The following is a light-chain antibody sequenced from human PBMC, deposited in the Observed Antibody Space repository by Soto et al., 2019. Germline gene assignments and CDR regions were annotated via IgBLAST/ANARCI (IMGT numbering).Light chain of an antibody. V-gene: IGKV3-20*01. CDR2: GAS. CDR1: QSVSSSY. Sequence: EIVLTQSPGTLSLSPGERATLSCRASQSVSSSYLAWYQQKPGQAPRLLIYGASSRATVIQDRFSGRGSGTDFTLTISRLEPEDCAVYYCQQYGSSPYTFGQGTKLEIK. CDR3: QQYGSSPYT. J-gene: IGKJ2*01.